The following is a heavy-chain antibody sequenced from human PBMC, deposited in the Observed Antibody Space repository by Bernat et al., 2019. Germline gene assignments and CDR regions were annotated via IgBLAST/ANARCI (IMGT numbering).Heavy chain of an antibody. J-gene: IGHJ6*02. V-gene: IGHV1-2*04. CDR3: ARENCSSTSCEGSYYYGMDV. Sequence: QVQLVQSGAEVKKPGASVKVSCKASGYTFTGYYMHWVRQAPGQGLEWMGWINPNSGGTNYAQKFQGWVTMTRDTSISTAYMELSRLRSDDTAVYYCARENCSSTSCEGSYYYGMDVWCQGTTVTVSS. CDR1: GYTFTGYY. CDR2: INPNSGGT. D-gene: IGHD2-2*01.